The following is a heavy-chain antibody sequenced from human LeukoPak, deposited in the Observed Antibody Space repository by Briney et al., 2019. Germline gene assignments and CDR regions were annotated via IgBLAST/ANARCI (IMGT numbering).Heavy chain of an antibody. CDR2: ISSISSYI. CDR3: ARDPSGTYYPRVSGALDI. V-gene: IGHV3-21*01. Sequence: GGSLRLSCAASGFTFSSYSMNWVRQAPGKGLEWVSSISSISSYIYFADSVKGRFTVSRDNAKNSLYLQMDSLRAEDTAVYYCARDPSGTYYPRVSGALDIWGQGTMVTVSS. D-gene: IGHD1-26*01. CDR1: GFTFSSYS. J-gene: IGHJ3*02.